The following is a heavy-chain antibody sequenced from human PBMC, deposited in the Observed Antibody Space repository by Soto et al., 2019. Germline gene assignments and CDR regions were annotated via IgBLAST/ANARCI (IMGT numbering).Heavy chain of an antibody. D-gene: IGHD3-16*01. Sequence: QVQLVESGGGVVQPGRSLRLSCAASGFTFSSYGMHWVRQAPGKGLEWVAVIIYDGSTKYYADSVKGRFTISRDNSKSTLYLQMNRRRAADPAVYYCAKDRMGAGVRGYFDYWGQGTLVTVSS. CDR3: AKDRMGAGVRGYFDY. CDR2: IIYDGSTK. V-gene: IGHV3-30*18. J-gene: IGHJ4*02. CDR1: GFTFSSYG.